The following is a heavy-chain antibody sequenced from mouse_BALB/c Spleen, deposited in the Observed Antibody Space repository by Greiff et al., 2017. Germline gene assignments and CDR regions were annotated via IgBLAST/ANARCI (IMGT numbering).Heavy chain of an antibody. D-gene: IGHD1-2*01. V-gene: IGHV1-69*02. CDR2: IDPSDSET. Sequence: QVQLKQPGAELVKPGAPVKLSCKASGYTFTSYWMNWVKQRPGRGLEWIGRIDPSDSETHYNQKFKDKATLTVDKSSSTAYIQLSSLTSEDSAVYYCARGPLLRLLWYFDVWGAGTTVTVSS. CDR3: ARGPLLRLLWYFDV. J-gene: IGHJ1*01. CDR1: GYTFTSYW.